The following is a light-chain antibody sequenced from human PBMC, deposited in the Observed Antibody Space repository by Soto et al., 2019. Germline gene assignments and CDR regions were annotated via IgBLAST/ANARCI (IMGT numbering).Light chain of an antibody. J-gene: IGKJ1*01. V-gene: IGKV3-20*01. CDR1: QSVSSSY. CDR2: GAS. Sequence: EIVLTQSPGTLSLSPGERATLXXXASQSVSSSYLAWYQQKPGQAPRLLIYGASSRATGIPDRFSGSGSGTDFTLTISRLEPEDFAVYYCQQYGSSPTTFGQGTKVEIK. CDR3: QQYGSSPTT.